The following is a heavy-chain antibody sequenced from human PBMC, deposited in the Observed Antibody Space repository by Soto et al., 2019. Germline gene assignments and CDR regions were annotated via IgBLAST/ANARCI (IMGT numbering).Heavy chain of an antibody. CDR1: GGSIISGGYY. CDR2: IYYSGST. D-gene: IGHD3-10*01. V-gene: IGHV4-31*03. J-gene: IGHJ4*02. CDR3: ATYTYGSGSYYLPPYYFDY. Sequence: SETLSLTCTVSGGSIISGGYYWSWIRQHPGKGLEWIGYIYYSGSTYYNPSLKSRVTISVDTSKNQFSLKLSSVTAADTAVYYCATYTYGSGSYYLPPYYFDYWGQGTLVTVSS.